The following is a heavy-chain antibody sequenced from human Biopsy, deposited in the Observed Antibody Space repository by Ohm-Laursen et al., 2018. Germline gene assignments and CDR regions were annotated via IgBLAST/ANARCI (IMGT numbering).Heavy chain of an antibody. V-gene: IGHV1-2*02. CDR1: GYTFTGYH. Sequence: SSVTASCKASGYTFTGYHVHWVRQAPGQGLEWMGWINAKTGDTNYAQKFQGRVTMTRDTSISTAYVDLSSLRSDDTAVYYCTRGGYYYDSLAYYYWFGRWGQGTLVTVSS. J-gene: IGHJ5*02. D-gene: IGHD3-22*01. CDR3: TRGGYYYDSLAYYYWFGR. CDR2: INAKTGDT.